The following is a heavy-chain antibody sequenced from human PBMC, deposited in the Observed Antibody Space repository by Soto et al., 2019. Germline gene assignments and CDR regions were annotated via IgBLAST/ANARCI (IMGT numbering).Heavy chain of an antibody. V-gene: IGHV4-59*01. CDR3: ARARRGYCSGGSCYGFDP. CDR1: GGSISSYY. CDR2: IYYSGST. D-gene: IGHD2-15*01. J-gene: IGHJ5*02. Sequence: SETLSLTCTISGGSISSYYWSWIRQPPGKGLEWIGYIYYSGSTNYNPSLKSRVTISVDTSKNQFSLKLSSVTAADTAVYYCARARRGYCSGGSCYGFDPWGQETLVTVSS.